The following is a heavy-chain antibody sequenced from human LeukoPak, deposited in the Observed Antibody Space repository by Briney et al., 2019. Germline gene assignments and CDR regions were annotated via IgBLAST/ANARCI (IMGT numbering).Heavy chain of an antibody. Sequence: GESLKISCRGSGYSFTSYWIGWVRQIPGKGLEWMGIIYPGDSDTRYSPSFQGQVTISADKSISTAYLQWSSLKASDTAMYYCARGARDGYNTFDYWGQGTLVTVSS. J-gene: IGHJ4*02. CDR3: ARGARDGYNTFDY. D-gene: IGHD5-24*01. CDR2: IYPGDSDT. CDR1: GYSFTSYW. V-gene: IGHV5-51*01.